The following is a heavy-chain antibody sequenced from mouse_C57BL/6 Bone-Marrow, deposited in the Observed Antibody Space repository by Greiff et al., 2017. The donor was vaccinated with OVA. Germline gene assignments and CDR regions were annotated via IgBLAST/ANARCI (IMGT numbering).Heavy chain of an antibody. Sequence: QVQLKQSGAELARPGASVKLSCKASGYTFTSYGISWVKQRTGQGLEWIGEIYPRSGNTYYNEKFKGKATLTADKSSSTAYMELRSLTSEDSAVYFCARSRTGTHWYFDVWGTGTTVTDSS. CDR1: GYTFTSYG. CDR3: ARSRTGTHWYFDV. V-gene: IGHV1-81*01. CDR2: IYPRSGNT. J-gene: IGHJ1*03. D-gene: IGHD4-1*01.